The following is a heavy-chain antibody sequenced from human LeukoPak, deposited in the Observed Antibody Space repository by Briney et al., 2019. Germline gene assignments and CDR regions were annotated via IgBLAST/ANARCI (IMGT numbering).Heavy chain of an antibody. D-gene: IGHD3-22*01. J-gene: IGHJ4*02. CDR1: GFTFSSYD. CDR3: AKDIITMIGGYFDY. CDR2: ISWNSGSI. Sequence: GGSLRLSCAASGFTFSSYDMTWVRQAPGKGLEWVSGISWNSGSIGYADSVKGRFTISRDNAKNSLYLQMNSLRAEDTALYYCAKDIITMIGGYFDYWGQGTLVTVSS. V-gene: IGHV3-9*01.